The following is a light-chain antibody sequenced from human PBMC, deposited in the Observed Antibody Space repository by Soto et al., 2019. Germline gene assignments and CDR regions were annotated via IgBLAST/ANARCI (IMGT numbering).Light chain of an antibody. CDR2: AAS. Sequence: AIQMTQSPSSLSASVGDRVTITCRASQGIRNDLGWYQQKPGKAPNLLIYAASSLPSGVPSRFSGSGSGTDFTLTISSVQPEDFATYYCLQDYNYPRTFGQGTKVEIK. J-gene: IGKJ1*01. CDR1: QGIRND. CDR3: LQDYNYPRT. V-gene: IGKV1-6*01.